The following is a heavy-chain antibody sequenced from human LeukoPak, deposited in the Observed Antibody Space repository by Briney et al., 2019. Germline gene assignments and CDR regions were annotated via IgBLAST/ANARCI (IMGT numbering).Heavy chain of an antibody. D-gene: IGHD3-10*01. V-gene: IGHV1-24*01. CDR3: AVLWFGSTAGSCCDDY. CDR2: FDPEDGET. CDR1: GYTLTELS. Sequence: ASVKVSCKVSGYTLTELSMHWVRQAPGKGLEWMGGFDPEDGETIYAQKFQGRVTMTEDTSTDTAYMELSSLRSEDTAVYYCAVLWFGSTAGSCCDDYWGQGTLVTVSS. J-gene: IGHJ4*02.